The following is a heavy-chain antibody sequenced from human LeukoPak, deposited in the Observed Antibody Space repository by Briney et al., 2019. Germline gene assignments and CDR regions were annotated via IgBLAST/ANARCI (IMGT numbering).Heavy chain of an antibody. CDR3: ARGEIFDY. Sequence: GASVKVSCKASGGTFSSYAISWVRQAPGQGLEWMGWMNPNSGNTGYAQKFQGRVTITRNTSISTAYMELSSLRSEDTAVYYCARGEIFDYWGQGTLVTVSS. D-gene: IGHD5-24*01. CDR2: MNPNSGNT. J-gene: IGHJ4*02. V-gene: IGHV1-8*03. CDR1: GGTFSSYA.